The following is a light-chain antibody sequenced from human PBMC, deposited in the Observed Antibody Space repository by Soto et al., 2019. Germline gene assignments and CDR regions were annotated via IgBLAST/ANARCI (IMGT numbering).Light chain of an antibody. V-gene: IGKV3-11*01. CDR3: QLRGT. CDR1: QTVSSY. Sequence: EIVLTQSPATLSLSPGERATLSCRARQTVSSYLAWYQQKPGQVPRLLIYDVSNRATGIPARFSGSGSGTDFILTISTLEPEDFAAYYCQLRGTFVGGTKLDIK. CDR2: DVS. J-gene: IGKJ4*01.